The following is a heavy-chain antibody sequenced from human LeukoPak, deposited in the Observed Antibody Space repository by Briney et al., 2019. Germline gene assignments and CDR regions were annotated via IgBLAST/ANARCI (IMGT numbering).Heavy chain of an antibody. J-gene: IGHJ5*02. CDR3: AVLRFLEWPYFGNWFDP. D-gene: IGHD3-3*01. CDR1: GYTFTSYD. V-gene: IGHV1-8*01. Sequence: GASVKVSCKASGYTFTSYDINWVRQATGQGLEWMGWMNPNSGNTGYAQKFQGRVTMTRNTSISTAYMELSSLRSEDTAVYYCAVLRFLEWPYFGNWFDPWGQGTLVTVSS. CDR2: MNPNSGNT.